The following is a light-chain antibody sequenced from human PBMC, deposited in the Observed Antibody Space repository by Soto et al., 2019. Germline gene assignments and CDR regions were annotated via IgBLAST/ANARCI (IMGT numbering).Light chain of an antibody. CDR1: QYISTW. V-gene: IGKV1D-12*01. CDR2: SAS. J-gene: IGKJ3*01. CDR3: QQGRTSAFS. Sequence: DIQMTQSPSFVSASVGDRVTLTCRASQYISTWLAWYQQRLGEAPRLLIFSASTLKNGIPARFSGSGSGTDFTRTISGLQPEDFATYYGQQGRTSAFSFGPGTKV.